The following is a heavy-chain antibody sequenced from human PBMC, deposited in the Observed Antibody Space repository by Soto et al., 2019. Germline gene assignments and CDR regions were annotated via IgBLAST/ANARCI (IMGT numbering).Heavy chain of an antibody. CDR1: GGSISSGGYY. J-gene: IGHJ6*02. D-gene: IGHD3-22*01. Sequence: SETLSLTSTVSGGSISSGGYYWSWIRQHPGKGLEWIGYIYYSGSTYYNPSLKSRVTISVDTSKNQFSLKLSSVTAADTAVYYCVFHNYDSSGTEVVVWRQGTTVTVSS. V-gene: IGHV4-31*03. CDR2: IYYSGST. CDR3: VFHNYDSSGTEVVV.